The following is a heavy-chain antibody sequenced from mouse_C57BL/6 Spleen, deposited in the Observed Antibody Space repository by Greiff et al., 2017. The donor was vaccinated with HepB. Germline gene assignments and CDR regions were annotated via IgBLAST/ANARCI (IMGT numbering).Heavy chain of an antibody. CDR2: ISDGGSYT. CDR3: ARGYYGSSYGFAY. Sequence: DVHLVESGGGLVKPGGSLKLSCAASGFTFSSYAMSWVRQTPEKRLEWVATISDGGSYTYYPDNVKGRFTISRDNAKNNLYLQMSHLKSEDTAMYYGARGYYGSSYGFAYWGQGTLVTVSA. CDR1: GFTFSSYA. D-gene: IGHD1-1*01. J-gene: IGHJ3*01. V-gene: IGHV5-4*01.